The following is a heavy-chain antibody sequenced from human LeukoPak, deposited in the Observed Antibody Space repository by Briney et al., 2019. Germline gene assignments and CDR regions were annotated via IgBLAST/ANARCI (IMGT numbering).Heavy chain of an antibody. CDR3: ATLGAVAGSFDY. CDR2: FDPEDGET. CDR1: GYTLNELS. Sequence: ASVKVSCKVSGYTLNELSMHWVRQAPGKGLEWMGGFDPEDGETIYAQKFQGRVTMTEDTSTDTAYMELSSLRSEDTAVYYCATLGAVAGSFDYWGQGTLVTVSS. D-gene: IGHD6-19*01. J-gene: IGHJ4*02. V-gene: IGHV1-24*01.